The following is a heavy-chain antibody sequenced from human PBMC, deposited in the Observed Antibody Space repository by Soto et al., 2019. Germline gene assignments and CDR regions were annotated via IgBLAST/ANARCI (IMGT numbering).Heavy chain of an antibody. Sequence: GASVKVSCKASGDTFTSNGISWVRQAPGQGLEWMGWISAYNGNTNYAQKLQGRVTMTPDTSTSTAYMELRSLRSDDTAVYSCARDGYSSGWYWFDPWGQGTLVTVSS. V-gene: IGHV1-18*01. J-gene: IGHJ5*02. CDR3: ARDGYSSGWYWFDP. CDR2: ISAYNGNT. CDR1: GDTFTSNG. D-gene: IGHD6-19*01.